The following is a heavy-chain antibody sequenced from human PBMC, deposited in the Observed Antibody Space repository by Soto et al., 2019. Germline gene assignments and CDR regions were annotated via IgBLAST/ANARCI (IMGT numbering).Heavy chain of an antibody. CDR2: IIPILNIA. D-gene: IGHD2-15*01. Sequence: SLVNGACKASVCRYSRYTVSWVRHAPGKRLEWMGRIIPILNIANYAQKFQGRVTITADKSTSTAYMELSSLRSEDTAVYYCARGGYGSVGSCRVVMDVWGRGTTVTVSS. V-gene: IGHV1-69*02. CDR3: ARGGYGSVGSCRVVMDV. J-gene: IGHJ6*03. CDR1: VCRYSRYT.